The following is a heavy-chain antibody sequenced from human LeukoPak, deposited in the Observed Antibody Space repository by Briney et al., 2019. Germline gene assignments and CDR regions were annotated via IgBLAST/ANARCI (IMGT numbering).Heavy chain of an antibody. D-gene: IGHD3-22*01. J-gene: IGHJ4*02. CDR2: ISSNGGRT. Sequence: GGSLRLSCAASGFTFSRYAMHWVRQAPGKGLEYVSAISSNGGRTYYENSVKGRFTISRDNSKNTLYLQMGSLRAEDMAVYYCARDFVHYYDSSGFEYYFDFWGQGTLATVSS. V-gene: IGHV3-64*01. CDR3: ARDFVHYYDSSGFEYYFDF. CDR1: GFTFSRYA.